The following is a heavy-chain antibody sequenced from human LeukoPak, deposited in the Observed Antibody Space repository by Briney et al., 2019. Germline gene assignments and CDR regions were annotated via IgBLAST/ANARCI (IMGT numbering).Heavy chain of an antibody. V-gene: IGHV1-2*02. J-gene: IGHJ4*02. CDR2: INPNSGGT. CDR3: AREAGSPGQYYFDY. Sequence: ASVEVSCKASGYTFTGYYMHWVRQAPGQGLEWMGWINPNSGGTNYAQKFQGRVTMTRDTSISTAYMELSRLRSDDTAVYYCAREAGSPGQYYFDYWGQGTLLTVSS. CDR1: GYTFTGYY. D-gene: IGHD3-10*01.